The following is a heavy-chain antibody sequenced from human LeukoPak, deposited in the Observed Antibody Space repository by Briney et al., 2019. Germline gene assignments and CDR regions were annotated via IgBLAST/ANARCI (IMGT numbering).Heavy chain of an antibody. Sequence: GGSLRLSCAASGFTVSSNYMSWVRQAPGKGLEWVSVIYSGGSTYYADSVKGRFTISRHNSKNTLYLQMNSLRAEDTAVYYCARDHYDSSGYYYLDYWGQGTLSPSPQ. CDR1: GFTVSSNY. V-gene: IGHV3-53*04. CDR2: IYSGGST. CDR3: ARDHYDSSGYYYLDY. J-gene: IGHJ4*02. D-gene: IGHD3-22*01.